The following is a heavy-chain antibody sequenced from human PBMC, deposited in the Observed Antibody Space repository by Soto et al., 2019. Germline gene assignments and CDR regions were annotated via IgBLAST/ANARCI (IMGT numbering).Heavy chain of an antibody. Sequence: SETLSLTCTVSGGSISGYYWSWIRQPPGKGLEWIGYMYNTGSTVYNPSFKSRVTISVDTSKNQFSLKLNSVTAADTAVYYCGRDLWGYCGTDCYPLDVWGQGTTVTGSS. CDR1: GGSISGYY. D-gene: IGHD2-21*02. CDR3: GRDLWGYCGTDCYPLDV. J-gene: IGHJ6*02. V-gene: IGHV4-59*01. CDR2: MYNTGST.